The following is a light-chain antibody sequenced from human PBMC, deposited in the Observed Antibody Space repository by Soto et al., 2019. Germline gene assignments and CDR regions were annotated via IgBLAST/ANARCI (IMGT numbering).Light chain of an antibody. V-gene: IGKV3-20*01. J-gene: IGKJ3*01. Sequence: EIVLTQSPGTLSLSPGERATLSCRASQSINSRYLAWYQQKPGQAPRLLIYGASSRATGIPDRFSGSGSGTDFTLIISRLEPEDVAVYYCQQFGSSPGFTFGPGTKVDIK. CDR2: GAS. CDR3: QQFGSSPGFT. CDR1: QSINSRY.